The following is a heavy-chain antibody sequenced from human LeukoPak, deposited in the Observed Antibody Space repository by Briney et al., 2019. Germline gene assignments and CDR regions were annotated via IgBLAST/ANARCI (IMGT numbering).Heavy chain of an antibody. CDR3: AKILVTTVDY. D-gene: IGHD4-17*01. Sequence: GGSLRLSCAASGFTVSRNYMSWVRQAPGKGLEWVSAISGSGGSTYYADSVKGRFTISRDNSKNTLYLQMNSLRAEDTAVYYCAKILVTTVDYWGQGTLVTVSS. J-gene: IGHJ4*02. V-gene: IGHV3-23*01. CDR2: ISGSGGST. CDR1: GFTVSRNY.